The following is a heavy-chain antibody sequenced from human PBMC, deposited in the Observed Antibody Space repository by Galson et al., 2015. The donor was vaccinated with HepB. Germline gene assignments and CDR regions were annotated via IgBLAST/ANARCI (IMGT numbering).Heavy chain of an antibody. CDR1: GFSFHSSA. CDR2: MSYDGNNK. J-gene: IGHJ2*01. CDR3: ARGGAGPYWYFDL. V-gene: IGHV3-30-3*01. D-gene: IGHD4/OR15-4a*01. Sequence: SLRLSCAVSGFSFHSSALHWVRQAPGKGLECITIMSYDGNNKYYADSVKGRFTISRDSSKNTLYLQMNSLRAEDTAVYYCARGGAGPYWYFDLWGRGTLVTVSS.